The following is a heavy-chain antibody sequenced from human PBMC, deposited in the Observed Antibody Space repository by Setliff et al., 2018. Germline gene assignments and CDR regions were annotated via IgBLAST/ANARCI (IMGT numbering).Heavy chain of an antibody. Sequence: GGSLRLSCAASGFTFSNHGMHWVRQAPGKGLEWVTFIRHDGNNKYHRDSVRGRFTVSRDNPKNTLILEMNSLRPEDSGVYYCAKEIVEGLMSGLDSWGQGTLVTVSS. CDR3: AKEIVEGLMSGLDS. D-gene: IGHD3-22*01. CDR2: IRHDGNNK. J-gene: IGHJ4*02. V-gene: IGHV3-30*02. CDR1: GFTFSNHG.